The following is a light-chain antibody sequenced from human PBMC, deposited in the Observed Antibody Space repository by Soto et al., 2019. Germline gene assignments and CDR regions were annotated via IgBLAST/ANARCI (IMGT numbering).Light chain of an antibody. CDR3: MQALESPIT. J-gene: IGKJ5*01. CDR1: QSLLYTNGYHY. Sequence: DIVMTQSPLSLPVTPGEPASISCRSSQSLLYTNGYHYLHWYLQRPGQSPQLLIYLGSHRPSGVPDRFTGSGSGTDFTLKISRVEAEDVWVYYCMQALESPITFGQGTRLEIE. CDR2: LGS. V-gene: IGKV2-28*01.